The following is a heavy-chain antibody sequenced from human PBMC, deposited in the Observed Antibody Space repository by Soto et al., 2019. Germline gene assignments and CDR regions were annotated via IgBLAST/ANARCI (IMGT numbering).Heavy chain of an antibody. D-gene: IGHD5-12*01. CDR2: ISGDGCAT. CDR1: GFRFWTYS. J-gene: IGHJ3*01. Sequence: EVKLLESGGGLVQPGESLRLSCAASGFRFWTYSMSWVRPAPGKGLEWVSGISGDGCATSYADSLKGRFTVSRDNSEDTLFLQMNTLRVEDTAVYYCAKTRLYDNNDYHRDGFDVWGPGTAVTVS. CDR3: AKTRLYDNNDYHRDGFDV. V-gene: IGHV3-23*01.